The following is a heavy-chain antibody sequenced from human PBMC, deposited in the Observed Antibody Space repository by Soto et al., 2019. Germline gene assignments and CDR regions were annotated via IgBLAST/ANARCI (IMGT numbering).Heavy chain of an antibody. CDR1: GGTFSSYA. V-gene: IGHV1-69*13. CDR3: ARYRGIVVVVAATRGDYYYGMDV. Sequence: GASVKVSCKASGGTFSSYAISWVRQAPGQGLEWMGGIIPIFGTANYAQKFQGRVTITADESTSTAYMELSSLRSEDTAVYYCARYRGIVVVVAATRGDYYYGMDVWGQGTTVTVSS. J-gene: IGHJ6*02. CDR2: IIPIFGTA. D-gene: IGHD2-15*01.